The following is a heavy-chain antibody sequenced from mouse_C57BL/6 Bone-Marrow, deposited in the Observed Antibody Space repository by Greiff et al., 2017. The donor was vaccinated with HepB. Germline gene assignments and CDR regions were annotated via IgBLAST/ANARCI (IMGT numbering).Heavy chain of an antibody. D-gene: IGHD2-4*01. CDR3: TTGLRPVDY. J-gene: IGHJ2*01. CDR1: GFNIKDDY. CDR2: IDPENGDT. Sequence: EVQLVESGAELVRPGASVKLSCTASGFNIKDDYMHWVKQRPEQGLEWIGWIDPENGDTEYASKFQGKATITADTSSNTAYLQLSSLTSEDTAVYYCTTGLRPVDYWGQGTTLTVSS. V-gene: IGHV14-4*01.